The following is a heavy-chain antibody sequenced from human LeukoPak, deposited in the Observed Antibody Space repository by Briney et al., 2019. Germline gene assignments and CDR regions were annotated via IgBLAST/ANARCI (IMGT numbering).Heavy chain of an antibody. CDR1: GFTFSNYN. V-gene: IGHV3-48*01. D-gene: IGHD1-26*01. J-gene: IGHJ6*03. CDR3: ARNLRSGTYWGDYSYYYMDV. Sequence: AGGSLRLSCAASGFTFSNYNMNWVRQAPGKGLEWVSFISSSSTTMYYADSVKGRFAISRDNARNSLYLQMNSLRAEDTAVYYCARNLRSGTYWGDYSYYYMDVWGQGTTVTVSS. CDR2: ISSSSTTM.